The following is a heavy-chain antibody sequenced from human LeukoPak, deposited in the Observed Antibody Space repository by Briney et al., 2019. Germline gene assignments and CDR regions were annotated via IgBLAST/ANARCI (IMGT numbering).Heavy chain of an antibody. Sequence: ASVKVSCKASGYTFTSHDTNWVRQATGQGLEWMGWMNPNSGNTGYAQKFQGRVTMTRDTSISTAYMELSRLRSDDTAVYYCARENSGYCSSTSCYTGCNYWGQGTLVTVSS. CDR1: GYTFTSHD. CDR2: MNPNSGNT. CDR3: ARENSGYCSSTSCYTGCNY. V-gene: IGHV1-8*01. D-gene: IGHD2-2*02. J-gene: IGHJ4*02.